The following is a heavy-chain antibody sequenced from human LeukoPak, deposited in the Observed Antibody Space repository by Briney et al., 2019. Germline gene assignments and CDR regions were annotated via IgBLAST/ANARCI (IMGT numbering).Heavy chain of an antibody. CDR3: ARVISGSYPCFDY. D-gene: IGHD3-10*01. Sequence: SETLSLTCTVSGGSISSGDYYWSWIRQPPGKGLEWIGYIYYSGSTYYNPSLKSRVTISVDTSKNQFSLKLNSVTAADTAVYYCARVISGSYPCFDYWGQGTLVTVSS. J-gene: IGHJ4*02. CDR1: GGSISSGDYY. CDR2: IYYSGST. V-gene: IGHV4-30-4*01.